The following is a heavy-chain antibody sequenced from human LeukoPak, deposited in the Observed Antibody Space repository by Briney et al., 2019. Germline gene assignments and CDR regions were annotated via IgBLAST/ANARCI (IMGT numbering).Heavy chain of an antibody. CDR1: GYTFTGYY. CDR2: INPNSGGT. J-gene: IGHJ6*03. V-gene: IGHV1-2*02. D-gene: IGHD3-3*01. Sequence: ASGQVSCKASGYTFTGYYMHWVRQAPGQGLEWMGWINPNSGGTNYAQKLHGRGTITRDTASSTAYMELRRLRSDDTAVYYCARGPTYYDFWSGYYDYYYYMDVWGKGTTVTVSS. CDR3: ARGPTYYDFWSGYYDYYYYMDV.